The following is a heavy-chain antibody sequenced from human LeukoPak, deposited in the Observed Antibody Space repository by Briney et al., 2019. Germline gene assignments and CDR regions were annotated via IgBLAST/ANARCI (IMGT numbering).Heavy chain of an antibody. V-gene: IGHV3-23*01. D-gene: IGHD3-16*01. CDR2: ISGSGGSS. J-gene: IGHJ4*02. CDR1: GFTFTNYA. Sequence: GGSLRLSRAASGFTFTNYAMTWVRQVPGKGLEWVSHISGSGGSSYHVDSVKGRFTISRDNSKNTLYLQMNSLRAEDTAVYYCARLGRYADYWGQGTLVTVSS. CDR3: ARLGRYADY.